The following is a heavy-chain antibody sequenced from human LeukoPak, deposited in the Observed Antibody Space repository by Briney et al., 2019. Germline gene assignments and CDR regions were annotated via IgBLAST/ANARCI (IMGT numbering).Heavy chain of an antibody. CDR2: INPSGGST. Sequence: APVKDSCKASGYTFTSYYMHWVRQAPGQGLEWMGIINPSGGSTSYAHKLQGRVTMTRDTSTSTVYMELSSLRSEDTAVYYCARAPLNYDILTGCDYWGQGTRV. J-gene: IGHJ4*02. CDR1: GYTFTSYY. V-gene: IGHV1-46*04. CDR3: ARAPLNYDILTGCDY. D-gene: IGHD3-9*01.